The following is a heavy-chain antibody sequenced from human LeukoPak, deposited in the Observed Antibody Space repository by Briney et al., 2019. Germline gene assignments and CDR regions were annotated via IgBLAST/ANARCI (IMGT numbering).Heavy chain of an antibody. Sequence: GGSLRLSCAASGFTFSTYAMGWVRQAPGKGLEWVSGISANGGRTYYADSVKGRFTISRDNAKNTLYLQMNSLRAEDTALYYCARGGTSGSLIYWGQGTLVTVSS. CDR2: ISANGGRT. CDR3: ARGGTSGSLIY. V-gene: IGHV3-23*01. J-gene: IGHJ4*02. D-gene: IGHD1-26*01. CDR1: GFTFSTYA.